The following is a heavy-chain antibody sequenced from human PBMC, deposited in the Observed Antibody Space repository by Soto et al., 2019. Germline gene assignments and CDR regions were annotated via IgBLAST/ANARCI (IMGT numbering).Heavy chain of an antibody. CDR2: INTDGSST. J-gene: IGHJ4*02. D-gene: IGHD6-13*01. V-gene: IGHV3-74*01. CDR1: EFTFSRFW. Sequence: GGSLRLSCAASEFTFSRFWMHWVRQAPGKGLVWVSRINTDGSSTTYADSVKGRFTISRDNAKNTLYLQMDSLRAEDTGVYYCTRDPGAYSSTWYFYFGSWGQGTLVTASS. CDR3: TRDPGAYSSTWYFYFGS.